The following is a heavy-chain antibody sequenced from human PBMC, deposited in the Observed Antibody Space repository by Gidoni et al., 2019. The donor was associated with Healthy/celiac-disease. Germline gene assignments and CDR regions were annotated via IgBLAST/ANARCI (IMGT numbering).Heavy chain of an antibody. V-gene: IGHV3-23*01. Sequence: EVPLLASVRGCVHPGGSLRLSCAASGFTFSRSAMSWVRQAPGKGLGWVSASSGSDGSRYYDDSVKGRCTITREDTKNKLYLQMNSLRAEDKAVYYCAEGDRMGRVVTVRGDCVDYWGQGTLVTVSS. CDR1: GFTFSRSA. D-gene: IGHD3-3*01. CDR2: SSGSDGSR. J-gene: IGHJ4*02. CDR3: AEGDRMGRVVTVRGDCVDY.